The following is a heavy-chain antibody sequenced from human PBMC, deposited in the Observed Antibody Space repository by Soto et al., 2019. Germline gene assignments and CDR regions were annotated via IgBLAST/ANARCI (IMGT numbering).Heavy chain of an antibody. Sequence: QVQLQESGPGLVTASQTLSLPCTVSGGSITTGGYFWSWIRQHPGKGLEWIGYIYYSGTTHYNPSLKSRVTISVDTSKNQFSLKLSSVTAADTAVYYCARVVSGSYFDYWGQGTLVTVSS. J-gene: IGHJ4*02. CDR1: GGSITTGGYF. CDR3: ARVVSGSYFDY. CDR2: IYYSGTT. V-gene: IGHV4-31*03. D-gene: IGHD1-26*01.